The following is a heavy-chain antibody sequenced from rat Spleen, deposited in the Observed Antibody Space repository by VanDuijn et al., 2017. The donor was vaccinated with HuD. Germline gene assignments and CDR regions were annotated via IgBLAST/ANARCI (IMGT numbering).Heavy chain of an antibody. CDR3: AKRGWYYCDY. CDR1: GFSFSYFV. J-gene: IGHJ2*01. CDR2: VTSGGSNT. Sequence: EVQLVESGGGLVQPGRSLKLSCAASGFSFSYFVMAWVRQAPKKGLEWVASVTSGGSNTYYPDSVKGRFTISRDNAKSTLYLQMDSLRSEDTATYYCAKRGWYYCDYWGQGVLVTVSS. V-gene: IGHV5-7*01.